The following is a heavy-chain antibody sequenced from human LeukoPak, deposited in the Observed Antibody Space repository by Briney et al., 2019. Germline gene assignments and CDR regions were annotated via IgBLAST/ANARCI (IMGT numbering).Heavy chain of an antibody. CDR2: FCPGDSNT. CDR3: ARLSITTSLRLYYFDY. CDR1: GYRFTNNW. V-gene: IGHV5-51*01. J-gene: IGHJ4*02. Sequence: GESLKISCKGSGYRFTNNWIAWVRQMPGKGLEWMGIFCPGDSNTRYNPAFQGQVSFSADKSVNTAYLQWSSLRASDTAIYYCARLSITTSLRLYYFDYWGQGTLVTVPS. D-gene: IGHD2/OR15-2a*01.